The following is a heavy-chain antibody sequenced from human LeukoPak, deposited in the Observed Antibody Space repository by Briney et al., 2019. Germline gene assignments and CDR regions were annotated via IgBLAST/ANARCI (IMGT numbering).Heavy chain of an antibody. Sequence: GGSLRLSCAASGFTFSTYAMHWVRQAPGKGLEYVSAISSNGGSTYYADSVKGRFTISRDNSKNTLYLQMSSLRAEDTAMYYCVNGDQSSWYRTLLYWGQGTLVTVSS. J-gene: IGHJ4*02. CDR2: ISSNGGST. V-gene: IGHV3-64D*06. CDR1: GFTFSTYA. CDR3: VNGDQSSWYRTLLY. D-gene: IGHD6-13*01.